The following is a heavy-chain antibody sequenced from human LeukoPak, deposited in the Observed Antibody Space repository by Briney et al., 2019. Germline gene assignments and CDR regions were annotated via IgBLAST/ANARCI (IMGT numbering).Heavy chain of an antibody. CDR2: ISSSGSTI. CDR3: ATSNYDYVWGTYYFDY. Sequence: GGSLRLSCAASGFTFSSYEMNWVRQAPGKGLEWVSYISSSGSTIYYADSVKGRFTISRDNAKNSLYLQMNSRRAEDTAVYYCATSNYDYVWGTYYFDYWGQGTLVTVSS. CDR1: GFTFSSYE. J-gene: IGHJ4*02. D-gene: IGHD3-16*01. V-gene: IGHV3-48*03.